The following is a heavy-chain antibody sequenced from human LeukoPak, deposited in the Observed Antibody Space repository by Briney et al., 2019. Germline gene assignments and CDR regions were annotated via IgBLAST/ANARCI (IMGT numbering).Heavy chain of an antibody. J-gene: IGHJ2*01. CDR2: INSDGSST. CDR3: VRAVAGIRTDWYFDL. V-gene: IGHV3-74*01. Sequence: GGSLRLSCAAPGFTFSSYWMHWVRQAPGKGLVWVSRINSDGSSTTYADSVKGRFTISRDNTKNTLYLQVNSLRAEDTAVYYCVRAVAGIRTDWYFDLWGRGTLVTVAS. CDR1: GFTFSSYW. D-gene: IGHD6-19*01.